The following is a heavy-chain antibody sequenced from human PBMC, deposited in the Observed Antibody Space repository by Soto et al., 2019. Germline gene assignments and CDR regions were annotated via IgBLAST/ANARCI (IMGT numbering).Heavy chain of an antibody. Sequence: GGSLRLSCAASGFTFSSYDMHWVRQATGKGLEWVSAIGTAGDTYYPGSVKGRFTISRENAKNSLYLQMNSLRAGDTAVYYCARAPPYYDILTGYSPGYMDVWGKGTTVTVSS. D-gene: IGHD3-9*01. CDR2: IGTAGDT. J-gene: IGHJ6*03. CDR3: ARAPPYYDILTGYSPGYMDV. V-gene: IGHV3-13*01. CDR1: GFTFSSYD.